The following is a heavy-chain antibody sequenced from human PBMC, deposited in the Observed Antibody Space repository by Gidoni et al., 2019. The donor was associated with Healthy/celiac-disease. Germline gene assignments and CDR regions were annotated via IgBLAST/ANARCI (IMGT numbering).Heavy chain of an antibody. CDR3: ARERALGDFDY. J-gene: IGHJ4*02. Sequence: QVQLQQWGAGLLKPSETLSLTCAVYGGSFSGYYWSWIRQPPGKGLEWIGEINHSGSTNYNPSLKSRVTISVDTSKNQFSLKLSSVTAADTAVYYCARERALGDFDYWGQGTLVTVSS. D-gene: IGHD3-16*01. CDR2: INHSGST. V-gene: IGHV4-34*01. CDR1: GGSFSGYY.